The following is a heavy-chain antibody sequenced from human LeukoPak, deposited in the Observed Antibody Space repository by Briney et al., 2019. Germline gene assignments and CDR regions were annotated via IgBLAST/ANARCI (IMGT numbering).Heavy chain of an antibody. CDR3: ARDRSIVVVPAASYFDY. V-gene: IGHV1-69*05. Sequence: GASVKVSCKASGGTFSSYAISWVRQAPGQGLEWMGRIIPIFGTASYAQKFQDRVTITTDESTSTAYMELSSLRSEDTAVYYCARDRSIVVVPAASYFDYWGQGTLVTVSS. CDR2: IIPIFGTA. D-gene: IGHD2-2*01. CDR1: GGTFSSYA. J-gene: IGHJ4*02.